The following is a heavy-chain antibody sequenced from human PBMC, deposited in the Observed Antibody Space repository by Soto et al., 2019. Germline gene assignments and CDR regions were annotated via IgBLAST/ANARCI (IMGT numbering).Heavy chain of an antibody. CDR1: GFTFSSYE. V-gene: IGHV3-48*03. J-gene: IGHJ4*02. Sequence: GGSLRLSCAASGFTFSSYEMNWVRQAPGKGLEWVSYISSSGSTIYYADSVKGRFTISRDNAKNSLYLQMNSLRAEDTAVYYCASLPHSSWYLRNFDYLGQGTLVTVSS. CDR2: ISSSGSTI. D-gene: IGHD6-13*01. CDR3: ASLPHSSWYLRNFDY.